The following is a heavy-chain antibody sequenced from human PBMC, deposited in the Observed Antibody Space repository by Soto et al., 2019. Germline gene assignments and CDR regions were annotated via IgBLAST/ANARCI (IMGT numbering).Heavy chain of an antibody. J-gene: IGHJ3*02. CDR3: ARQAAVAGTFLAAFDI. V-gene: IGHV5-51*01. Sequence: PGESLKISCKGSGYSFTSYWIGWVRQMPGKGLEWMGITYPGDSDTRYSPSFQGQVTISADKSISTAYLQWSSLKASDTAMYYCARQAAVAGTFLAAFDIWGQGTMVTVSS. CDR2: TYPGDSDT. CDR1: GYSFTSYW. D-gene: IGHD6-19*01.